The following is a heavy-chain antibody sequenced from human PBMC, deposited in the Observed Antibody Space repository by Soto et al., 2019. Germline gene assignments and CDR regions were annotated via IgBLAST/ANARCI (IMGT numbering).Heavy chain of an antibody. Sequence: QVQLVQSGAEVKKPGASVKVSCKASGYTFTSYGISWVRQAPGQGLEWMGWISAYNGNTNYAQKVQGRVTMTTETSTSTAYMELRSLRSDDTAVYYCARTLDDSGEYSPPPGAFDIWGQGTMVTVSS. CDR2: ISAYNGNT. D-gene: IGHD4-17*01. CDR1: GYTFTSYG. CDR3: ARTLDDSGEYSPPPGAFDI. J-gene: IGHJ3*02. V-gene: IGHV1-18*01.